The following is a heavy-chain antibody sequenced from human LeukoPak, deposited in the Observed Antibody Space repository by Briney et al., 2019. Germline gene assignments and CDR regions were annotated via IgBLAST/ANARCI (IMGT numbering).Heavy chain of an antibody. Sequence: SETLSLTCAVYGGSFSGYYWSWIRQPPGKGLEWIGEINHSGSNNYNPSLKSRVTIEVDTSKNQFSLKLSSVTAADTAVYYCARGTTVVTLRYFDYWGQGTLVTVSS. D-gene: IGHD4-23*01. CDR3: ARGTTVVTLRYFDY. V-gene: IGHV4-34*01. CDR2: INHSGSN. CDR1: GGSFSGYY. J-gene: IGHJ4*02.